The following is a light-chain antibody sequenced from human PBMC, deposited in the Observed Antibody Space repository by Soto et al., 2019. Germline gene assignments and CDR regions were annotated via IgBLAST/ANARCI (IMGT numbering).Light chain of an antibody. CDR3: QQYNNWSSIT. CDR2: GAS. V-gene: IGKV3-15*01. CDR1: QSVGGN. J-gene: IGKJ5*01. Sequence: EIVMTQSPATLSVSPGERATLSCRASQSVGGNLAWYQQRPCQAPRLLIYGASTRATGIAVRFSGSGSGSEFTLSISSLQSEDFAVYSCQQYNNWSSITFGQGTRREIK.